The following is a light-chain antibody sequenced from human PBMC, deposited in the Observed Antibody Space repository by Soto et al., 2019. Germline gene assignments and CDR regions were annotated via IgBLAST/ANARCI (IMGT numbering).Light chain of an antibody. CDR2: EVT. J-gene: IGLJ1*01. Sequence: QSVLTQPASVSGSPGQSIAISCTGTRSDVGAYNYVSWYQQHPGKAPKLMISEVTNRPSGVSDRFSGSKSGNTASLTISGLQAEDEADYYCTAFSANRVYLFGPGTKVTVL. CDR3: TAFSANRVYL. CDR1: RSDVGAYNY. V-gene: IGLV2-14*01.